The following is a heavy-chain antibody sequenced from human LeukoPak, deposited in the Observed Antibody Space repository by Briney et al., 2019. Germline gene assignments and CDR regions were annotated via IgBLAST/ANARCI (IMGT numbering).Heavy chain of an antibody. CDR2: ISNSGST. CDR1: GDSISSYY. J-gene: IGHJ4*02. Sequence: SETLSLTCNVSGDSISSYYWSWIRQPPGKGLEWIGYISNSGSTNYNPSLKSLVTISVDTSKNQFSLKLSSVTAADTAVYYCASYTYYYDYWGQGTLVTVSS. V-gene: IGHV4-59*01. CDR3: ASYTYYYDY.